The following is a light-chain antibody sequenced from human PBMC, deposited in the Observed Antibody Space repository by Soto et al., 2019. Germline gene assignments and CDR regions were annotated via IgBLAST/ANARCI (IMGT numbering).Light chain of an antibody. V-gene: IGLV2-14*01. CDR3: SSYTSTNTPVV. Sequence: QSVLTQPASVSGSHGQTITISCTGTSSDVGGYNYVSWYQHNPGKAPKLLTYEVSNRPSGVSDRFSGSKSDNMASLTISGLQAEDEADYYCSSYTSTNTPVVFGGGTKLTVL. CDR2: EVS. J-gene: IGLJ2*01. CDR1: SSDVGGYNY.